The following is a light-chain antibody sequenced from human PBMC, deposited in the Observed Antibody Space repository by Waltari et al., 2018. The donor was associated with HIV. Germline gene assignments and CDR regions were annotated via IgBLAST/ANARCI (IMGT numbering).Light chain of an antibody. V-gene: IGLV3-10*01. Sequence: SYELIQPPSVSVSPGQTARITCSGDALTQKYTYWYQQKSGQAPTLIIYDDDKRPYGVPAGFSATRSGTTATLTVTGAQVDDEGDFYCYSTDIAGNHVLFCGGSKLIVL. CDR1: ALTQKY. CDR3: YSTDIAGNHVL. CDR2: DDD. J-gene: IGLJ2*01.